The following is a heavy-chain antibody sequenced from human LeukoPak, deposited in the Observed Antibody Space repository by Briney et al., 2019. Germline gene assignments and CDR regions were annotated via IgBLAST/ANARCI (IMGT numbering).Heavy chain of an antibody. Sequence: PSETLSVTCAVYGGSFSGYYWSWIRQPPGKGLEWIGEINHSGSTNYNPSLKSRVTISVDTSKNQFSLKLSSVTAADTAVYYCARTIAARPYYYYGMDVWGQGTTVTVSS. V-gene: IGHV4-34*01. CDR2: INHSGST. CDR1: GGSFSGYY. CDR3: ARTIAARPYYYYGMDV. D-gene: IGHD6-6*01. J-gene: IGHJ6*02.